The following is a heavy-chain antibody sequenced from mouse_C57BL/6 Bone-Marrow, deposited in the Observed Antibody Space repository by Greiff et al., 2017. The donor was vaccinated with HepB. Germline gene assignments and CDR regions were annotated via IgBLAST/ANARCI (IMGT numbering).Heavy chain of an antibody. CDR3: ARLYGNYVNWYFDV. CDR1: GYSFTGYY. J-gene: IGHJ1*03. V-gene: IGHV1-42*01. Sequence: EVKVVESGPELVKPGASVKISCKASGYSFTGYYMNWVKQSPEKSLEWIGEINPSTGGTTYNQKFKAKATLTVDKSSSTAYMQLKSLTSEDSAVYYCARLYGNYVNWYFDVWGTGTTVTVSS. D-gene: IGHD2-1*01. CDR2: INPSTGGT.